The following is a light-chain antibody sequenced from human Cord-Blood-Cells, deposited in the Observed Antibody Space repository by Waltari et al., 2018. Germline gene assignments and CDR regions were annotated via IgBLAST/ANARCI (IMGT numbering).Light chain of an antibody. CDR2: DVS. J-gene: IGLJ3*02. CDR1: SSDVGGYNY. CDR3: CSYAGSYTWT. V-gene: IGLV2-11*01. Sequence: QSALPPPRSVSGSPGQSVTIPCTGTSSDVGGYNYFPWYQQHPGKAPKLMIYDVSKRPSGVPDRFSGSKSGNTASLTISGLQAEDEADYYCCSYAGSYTWTFGQGTK.